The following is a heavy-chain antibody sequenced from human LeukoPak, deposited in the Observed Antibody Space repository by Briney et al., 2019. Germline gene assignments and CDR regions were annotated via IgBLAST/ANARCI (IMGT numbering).Heavy chain of an antibody. CDR1: GFTFSSSW. D-gene: IGHD4-11*01. CDR3: ARGLVPGFLDY. Sequence: GGSLRLSCAASGFTFSSSWMYWVRQAPGKGLVWVSRINSDESITTYADSVKGRFTISRDNAKNTLYLQMNSLRAEDTTVYYCARGLVPGFLDYWGQGTPVTVSS. J-gene: IGHJ4*02. V-gene: IGHV3-74*01. CDR2: INSDESIT.